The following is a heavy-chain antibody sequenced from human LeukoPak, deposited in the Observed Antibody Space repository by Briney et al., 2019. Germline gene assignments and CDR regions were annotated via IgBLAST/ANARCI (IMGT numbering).Heavy chain of an antibody. CDR3: ARHLGYCSSTSCYTLDY. J-gene: IGHJ4*02. Sequence: GESLKISCKGSGYSFTSYWIGWVRQMPGKGLEWMGIIYPGDSNTRYSPSFQGQVTISADRSISTTYLQWSSLKASDTAMYYCARHLGYCSSTSCYTLDYWGQGTLVTVSS. D-gene: IGHD2-2*02. V-gene: IGHV5-51*01. CDR1: GYSFTSYW. CDR2: IYPGDSNT.